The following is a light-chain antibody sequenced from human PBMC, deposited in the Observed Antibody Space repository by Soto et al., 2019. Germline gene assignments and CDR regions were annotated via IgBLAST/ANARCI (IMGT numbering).Light chain of an antibody. CDR3: QQSGSSLT. V-gene: IGKV3-20*01. CDR1: QSVGSSY. CDR2: GAS. Sequence: EIVLTQSPGTLSLSPGERATLSCRASQSVGSSYLAWYQQKPGQAPRLLIYGASSRATGIPDRFSGSGSGTDFTLTISRLEPEDFAVYYCQQSGSSLTFGQGTKVDI. J-gene: IGKJ1*01.